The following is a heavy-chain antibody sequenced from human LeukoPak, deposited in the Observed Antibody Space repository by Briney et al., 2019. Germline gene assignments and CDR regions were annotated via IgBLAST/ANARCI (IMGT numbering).Heavy chain of an antibody. Sequence: GASVKVSCKASGYTFTSYGISWVRQAPGQGLEWMGWISAYNGNTNYAQKLQGRVTMTTDTSTSTAYMELRSLRSDDTAVYYCARTGEVVVAAAREDYYYYYGMDVWGQGTTVTVSS. D-gene: IGHD2-15*01. CDR3: ARTGEVVVAAAREDYYYYYGMDV. CDR2: ISAYNGNT. V-gene: IGHV1-18*01. J-gene: IGHJ6*02. CDR1: GYTFTSYG.